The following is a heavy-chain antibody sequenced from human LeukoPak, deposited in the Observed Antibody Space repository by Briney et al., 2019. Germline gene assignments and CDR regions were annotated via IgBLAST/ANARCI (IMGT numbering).Heavy chain of an antibody. CDR1: GGSIRSYH. D-gene: IGHD5-18*01. J-gene: IGHJ3*02. V-gene: IGHV4-4*07. CDR3: AREPDLVVETDMIIPDAFDI. Sequence: SETLSLTCTVSGGSIRSYHWGWIRQPAGKGLEWIGRISSSGTTNRNPSLGSRVTMSVDTSNNQFFLKLTSVTAADTAVYYCAREPDLVVETDMIIPDAFDIWGQGTLVTVSS. CDR2: ISSSGTT.